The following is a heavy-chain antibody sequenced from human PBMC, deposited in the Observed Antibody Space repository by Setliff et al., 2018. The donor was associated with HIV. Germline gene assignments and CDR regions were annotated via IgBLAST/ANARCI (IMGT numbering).Heavy chain of an antibody. V-gene: IGHV7-4-1*02. CDR2: INTNTGNP. Sequence: ASVKVSCKASGYTFTTYAINWVRQAPGQGLEWMGWINTNTGNPTYAQVFAGRFVSSLDTSVSTAYMELNSLRSEDSAVYYCARGVIRGVISQGGLDYWGPGTLVTVSS. CDR3: ARGVIRGVISQGGLDY. J-gene: IGHJ4*02. D-gene: IGHD3-10*01. CDR1: GYTFTTYA.